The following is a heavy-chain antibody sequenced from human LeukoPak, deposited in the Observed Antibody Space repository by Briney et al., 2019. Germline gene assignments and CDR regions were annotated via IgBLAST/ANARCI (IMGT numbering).Heavy chain of an antibody. CDR3: ARSAYCTNGVCYPPDY. J-gene: IGHJ4*02. V-gene: IGHV3-7*01. Sequence: GGSLRLSCAASGFTFSSYWMSWVRQAPGKGLEWVANIKQDGSEKYYVDSVKGRFTISRDNAKNSLYLQMNSLRVEDTAVYYCARSAYCTNGVCYPPDYWGQGTLVTVSS. CDR2: IKQDGSEK. D-gene: IGHD2-8*01. CDR1: GFTFSSYW.